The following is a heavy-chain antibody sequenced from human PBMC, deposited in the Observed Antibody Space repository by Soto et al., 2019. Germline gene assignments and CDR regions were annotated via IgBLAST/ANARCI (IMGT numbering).Heavy chain of an antibody. CDR2: IYYSGST. CDR1: GGSISSGDYY. D-gene: IGHD1-26*01. Sequence: SETLSLTCTVSGGSISSGDYYWSWIRQPPGKGLEWIGYIYYSGSTYYNLSLKSRVTISVDTSKNQFSLKLSSVTAADTAVYYCARGSGAADGAFDIWGQGTMVTVSS. J-gene: IGHJ3*02. V-gene: IGHV4-30-4*01. CDR3: ARGSGAADGAFDI.